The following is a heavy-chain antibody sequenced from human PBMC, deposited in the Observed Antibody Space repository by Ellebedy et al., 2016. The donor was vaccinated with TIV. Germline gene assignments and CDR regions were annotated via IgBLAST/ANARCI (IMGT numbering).Heavy chain of an antibody. D-gene: IGHD3-3*01. Sequence: PGGSLRLSCTASGFTFTDYYMSWLRQAPGKGLEWLSYMSGAGNVVYYADSVKGRFTISRDNAKRSLYLQMNSLRAEDSAIYYCARDEENHYDFWSGYPTSPFDYWGQGALVVVSS. CDR3: ARDEENHYDFWSGYPTSPFDY. CDR2: MSGAGNVV. V-gene: IGHV3-11*01. J-gene: IGHJ4*02. CDR1: GFTFTDYY.